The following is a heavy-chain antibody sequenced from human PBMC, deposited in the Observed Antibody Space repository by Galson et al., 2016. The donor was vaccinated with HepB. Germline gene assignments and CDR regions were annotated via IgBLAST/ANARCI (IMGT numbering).Heavy chain of an antibody. V-gene: IGHV4-4*02. Sequence: LSLTCAVSAGSIRSNNWWSWVRQSPGKGLEWIGEIYNSGSTNYNPSLKSRVTISVDKSKNQFSLKLSSVTAADTAVYYCARAPSGYYEDWGQVTLVTFSS. CDR1: AGSIRSNNW. CDR2: IYNSGST. J-gene: IGHJ4*02. D-gene: IGHD3-22*01. CDR3: ARAPSGYYED.